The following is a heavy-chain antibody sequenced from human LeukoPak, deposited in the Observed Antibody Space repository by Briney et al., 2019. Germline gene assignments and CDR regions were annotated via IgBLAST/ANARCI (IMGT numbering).Heavy chain of an antibody. CDR3: ASSWNLDANWFDP. D-gene: IGHD1-7*01. Sequence: GASVKVSCKASGYTFTGYYMHWVRQAPGQGLEWMGWINPNSGGTNYAQKFQGRVTMTRYTSISTAYMELSRLRSDDTAVYYCASSWNLDANWFDPWGQGTLVTVSS. CDR1: GYTFTGYY. CDR2: INPNSGGT. J-gene: IGHJ5*02. V-gene: IGHV1-2*02.